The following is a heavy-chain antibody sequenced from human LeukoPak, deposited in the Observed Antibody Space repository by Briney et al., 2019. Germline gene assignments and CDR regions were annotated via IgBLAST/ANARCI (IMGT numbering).Heavy chain of an antibody. Sequence: PGGSLRLSCVASGFTISNQAIHWARQAPGKGLEWVAVMSFDGSDEFYADSVKGRFTISRDNSKSTLFLQMNSLRAEDTAVYYCTKGHKYGDSHGGAFEIWGQGTMVIVSS. J-gene: IGHJ3*02. CDR3: TKGHKYGDSHGGAFEI. D-gene: IGHD5-24*01. CDR2: MSFDGSDE. V-gene: IGHV3-30*18. CDR1: GFTISNQA.